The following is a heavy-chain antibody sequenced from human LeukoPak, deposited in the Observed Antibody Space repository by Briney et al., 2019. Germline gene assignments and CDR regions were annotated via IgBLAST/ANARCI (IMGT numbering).Heavy chain of an antibody. J-gene: IGHJ4*02. Sequence: GRSLRLPCVASGFMFSDHAFHWVRQSPDKGLEWVALIGSDGSKKYYADSVQGRFTVSRENSKNTLFLQMNTLRADDTAVYFCARQMTSTRLFDSWGQGTLVTVSS. V-gene: IGHV3-30*04. CDR1: GFMFSDHA. CDR2: IGSDGSKK. CDR3: ARQMTSTRLFDS. D-gene: IGHD5/OR15-5a*01.